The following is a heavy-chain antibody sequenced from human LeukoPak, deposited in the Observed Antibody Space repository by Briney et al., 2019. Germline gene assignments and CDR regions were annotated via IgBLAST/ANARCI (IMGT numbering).Heavy chain of an antibody. D-gene: IGHD4-17*01. CDR1: GDSISSYY. V-gene: IGHV4-4*07. Sequence: SETLSLTCSVSGDSISSYYWTWMRQPAGKGLEWIGRIYTSGSTNYSPSLKSRATMSVDTSKNQFFLNLTSVTAADTAVYYCAREGATTRSLDYWGQGTLVTVSS. J-gene: IGHJ4*02. CDR2: IYTSGST. CDR3: AREGATTRSLDY.